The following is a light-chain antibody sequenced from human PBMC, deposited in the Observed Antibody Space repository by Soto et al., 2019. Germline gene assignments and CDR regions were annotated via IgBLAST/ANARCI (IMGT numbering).Light chain of an antibody. CDR2: CAS. J-gene: IGKJ1*01. Sequence: EIVLTQSPGTLSLSPGERATLACRASQSVSSSYLGWYQQKPGQAPRLLIYCASSRATGIPDRFSGSVSGKEFTLTISRLEAEDFAVYYCLQYGSSPAWTFGQGTKVELK. CDR3: LQYGSSPAWT. CDR1: QSVSSSY. V-gene: IGKV3-20*01.